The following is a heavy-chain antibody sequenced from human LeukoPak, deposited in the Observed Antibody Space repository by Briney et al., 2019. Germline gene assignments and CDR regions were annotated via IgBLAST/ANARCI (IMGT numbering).Heavy chain of an antibody. V-gene: IGHV3-21*01. CDR3: ARGAYSSSWAFDY. Sequence: GGSLRLSCAASGFTFSSYSMNWVRQAPGKGLEWVSSISSSSSYIYCADSVKGRFTISRDNAKNSLYLQMNSLRAEDTAVYYCARGAYSSSWAFDYWGQGTLVTVSS. CDR1: GFTFSSYS. D-gene: IGHD6-13*01. CDR2: ISSSSSYI. J-gene: IGHJ4*02.